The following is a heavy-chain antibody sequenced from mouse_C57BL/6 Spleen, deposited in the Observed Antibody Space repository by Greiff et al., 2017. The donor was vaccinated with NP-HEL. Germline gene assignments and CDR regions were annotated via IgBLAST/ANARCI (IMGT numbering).Heavy chain of an antibody. CDR1: GYTFTSYW. V-gene: IGHV1-64*01. J-gene: IGHJ4*01. Sequence: VQLQQPGAELVKPGASVKLSCKASGYTFTSYWMHWVKQRPGQGLEWIGMIHPNSGSTNYNEKFKSKATLTVDKSSSTAYMQLSSLTSEDSAVYYCAPYYDYDAMDYWGQGTSVTVSS. CDR2: IHPNSGST. D-gene: IGHD2-10*01. CDR3: APYYDYDAMDY.